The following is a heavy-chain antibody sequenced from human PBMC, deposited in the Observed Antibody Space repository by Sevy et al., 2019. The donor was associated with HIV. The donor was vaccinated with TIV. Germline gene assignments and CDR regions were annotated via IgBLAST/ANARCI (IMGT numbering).Heavy chain of an antibody. Sequence: GGSLRLSCAASGFTFSDYYMSWIRQAPGKGLEWVSYISSSSSYTNYADYVKGRFTISRDNAKNSLYLQMNSLRAEDTAVYYCAIIAARPGGYFDYWGQGTLVTVSS. J-gene: IGHJ4*02. CDR2: ISSSSSYT. V-gene: IGHV3-11*06. CDR1: GFTFSDYY. D-gene: IGHD6-6*01. CDR3: AIIAARPGGYFDY.